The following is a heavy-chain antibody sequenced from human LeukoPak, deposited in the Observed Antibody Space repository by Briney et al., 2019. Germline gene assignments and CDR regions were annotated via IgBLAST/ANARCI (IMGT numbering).Heavy chain of an antibody. D-gene: IGHD1-26*01. V-gene: IGHV4-39*01. CDR1: GGSISSTTDY. CDR2: IFYSGTT. Sequence: KASETLSLTCTVSGGSISSTTDYWGWVRQPPGKGLEWIGSIFYSGTTYYNPSLKSRVSISVDTSNNQFSLKLTSVTAADTAVYYCARHVNTTTGAPIGWFDPWGQGTLVTVSS. J-gene: IGHJ5*02. CDR3: ARHVNTTTGAPIGWFDP.